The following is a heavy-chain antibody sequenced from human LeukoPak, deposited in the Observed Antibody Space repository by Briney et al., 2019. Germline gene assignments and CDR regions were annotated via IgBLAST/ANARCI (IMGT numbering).Heavy chain of an antibody. D-gene: IGHD2-21*01. CDR1: GFTFDDYA. CDR3: ARDSLSTSGEDY. Sequence: GRSLRLSCAASGFTFDDYAMHWVRQAPGKGLEWVSGISWNSGSIGYADSVKGRFTISRDNAKNSLYLQMNSLRAEDTAVYYCARDSLSTSGEDYWGQGTLVTVSS. V-gene: IGHV3-9*01. J-gene: IGHJ4*02. CDR2: ISWNSGSI.